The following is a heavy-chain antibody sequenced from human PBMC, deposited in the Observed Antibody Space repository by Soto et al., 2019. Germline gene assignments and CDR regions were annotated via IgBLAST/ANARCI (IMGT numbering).Heavy chain of an antibody. CDR1: GFAFRSYT. V-gene: IGHV3-30-3*01. CDR3: ARGLWGSGWYADYYYGMDV. J-gene: IGHJ6*02. D-gene: IGHD6-19*01. CDR2: ISYDGSNK. Sequence: HSCAEDGFAFRSYTMHWVRQSPGKGLVLVAVISYDGSNKYYADSVKGRFTISRDNSKNTLYLQMNSLRAEDTAVYYCARGLWGSGWYADYYYGMDVWGQGTTVTVSS.